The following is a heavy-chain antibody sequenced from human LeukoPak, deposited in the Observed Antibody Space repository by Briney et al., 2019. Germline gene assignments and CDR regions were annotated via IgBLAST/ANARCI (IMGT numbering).Heavy chain of an antibody. D-gene: IGHD1-26*01. J-gene: IGHJ4*02. CDR3: ARDRSGSYFGYFDN. V-gene: IGHV3-21*01. Sequence: GGSLRLSCESFGFTFTTYGMNWVRQAPGQGLEWISFISSSGNYIYYADSVKGRFTISRDNSKNSVYLQMNGLRVEDTAVYYCARDRSGSYFGYFDNWGQGTLVTVSS. CDR2: ISSSGNYI. CDR1: GFTFTTYG.